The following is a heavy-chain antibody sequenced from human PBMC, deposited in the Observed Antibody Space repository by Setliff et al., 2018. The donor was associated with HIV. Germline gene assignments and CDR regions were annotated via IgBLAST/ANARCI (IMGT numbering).Heavy chain of an antibody. CDR2: INAYNGDT. V-gene: IGHV1-18*04. D-gene: IGHD1-26*01. J-gene: IGHJ4*02. CDR3: GRDRGWDRRYYEY. CDR1: GHTFSDYG. Sequence: ASVKVSCKASGHTFSDYGISWMRQAPGQGFEWLGWINAYNGDTNYAPKFQGRVTMTRDKPTSTAYMELRSLRSDDTAMYYCGRDRGWDRRYYEYWGQGSLVTVSS.